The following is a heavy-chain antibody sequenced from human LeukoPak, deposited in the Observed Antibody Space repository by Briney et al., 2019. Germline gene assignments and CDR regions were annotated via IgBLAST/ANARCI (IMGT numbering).Heavy chain of an antibody. D-gene: IGHD5-18*01. CDR1: GFTFSSYG. V-gene: IGHV3-33*06. Sequence: PGGSLRLSCAASGFTFSSYGMHWVRQAPGKGLEWVAVIWYDGSNKYYADSVKGRFTISRDNSKNTLYLQMNSLRAEDTAVYYCAKETWIQGYFDYWGQGTLVTVSS. CDR2: IWYDGSNK. CDR3: AKETWIQGYFDY. J-gene: IGHJ4*02.